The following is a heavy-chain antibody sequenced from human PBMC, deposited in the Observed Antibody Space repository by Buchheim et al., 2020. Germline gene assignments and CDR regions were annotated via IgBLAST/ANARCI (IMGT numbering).Heavy chain of an antibody. CDR3: AKVSYDSSGYVDY. J-gene: IGHJ4*02. Sequence: QVQLVESGGGVVQPGWSLRLSCAASGVTFSSYGMHWVRQAPGKGLEWVAVIAYDGSNKYYADSVKGRFTISRDNSNNTLYLQMNSLRAEDTAVYYCAKVSYDSSGYVDYWGQGTL. CDR2: IAYDGSNK. CDR1: GVTFSSYG. D-gene: IGHD3-22*01. V-gene: IGHV3-30*18.